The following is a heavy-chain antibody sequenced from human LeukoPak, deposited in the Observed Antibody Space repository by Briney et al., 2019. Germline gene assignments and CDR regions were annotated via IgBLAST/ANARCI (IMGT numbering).Heavy chain of an antibody. D-gene: IGHD1-26*01. CDR1: GFTFSSYS. Sequence: GGSLRLSCAASGFTFSSYSMNWVRQAPGKGLEWVSSISSSSYIYYSDSAKGRFTISRDNSTNSLYLQMSSLGAEDTAVYYCARVGWWELLGAYWGQRALGTVSS. CDR2: ISSSSYI. J-gene: IGHJ4*02. CDR3: ARVGWWELLGAY. V-gene: IGHV3-21*01.